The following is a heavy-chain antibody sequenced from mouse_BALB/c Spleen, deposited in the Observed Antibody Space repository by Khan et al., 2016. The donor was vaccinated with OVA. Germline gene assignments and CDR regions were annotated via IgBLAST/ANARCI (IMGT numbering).Heavy chain of an antibody. V-gene: IGHV9-3*02. CDR1: GYTFTNYG. J-gene: IGHJ3*01. CDR3: ARENYYGSNSWFAY. D-gene: IGHD1-1*01. Sequence: QIQLVQSGPELKKPGETVKISCKASGYTFTNYGMNWVKQAPGKGLKWMGWINTNTGEPTYAEEFKGRFAFSLETSASTAYLQLNNLKNEDTATYFCARENYYGSNSWFAYWGQGTLVTVSA. CDR2: INTNTGEP.